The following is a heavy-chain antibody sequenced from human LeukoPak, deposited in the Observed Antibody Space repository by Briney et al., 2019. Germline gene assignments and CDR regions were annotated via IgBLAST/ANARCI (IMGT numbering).Heavy chain of an antibody. D-gene: IGHD3-10*01. CDR2: ISSNGGST. Sequence: PGGSLRLSCETSGFTFSSYGVHWVRQAPGKGLEYVSGISSNGGSTYYANSVKGRFTISRDNSKNIVKLQMGSLRVEDTAVYHCARMTLYGSGTVDWGQGILVTVSS. V-gene: IGHV3-64*01. J-gene: IGHJ4*02. CDR3: ARMTLYGSGTVD. CDR1: GFTFSSYG.